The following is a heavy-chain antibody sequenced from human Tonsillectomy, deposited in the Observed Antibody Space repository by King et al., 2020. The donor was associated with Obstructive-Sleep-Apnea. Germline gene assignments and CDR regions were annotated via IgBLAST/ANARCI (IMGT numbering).Heavy chain of an antibody. CDR1: GFTFSSYS. CDR3: AYFDSSGYYSYFDY. Sequence: VQLVESGGGVVQPGRSLRLSCAASGFTFSSYSMHWVRQAPGKGLEWGALISYDGNKNNYADSVKGRFTISRDNSKSALFLQMNSLRAEDTAVYYCAYFDSSGYYSYFDYWGQGTLVTVSS. V-gene: IGHV3-30-3*01. CDR2: ISYDGNKN. J-gene: IGHJ4*02. D-gene: IGHD3-22*01.